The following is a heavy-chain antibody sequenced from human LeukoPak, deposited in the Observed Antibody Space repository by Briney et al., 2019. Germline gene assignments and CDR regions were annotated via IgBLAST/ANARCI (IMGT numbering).Heavy chain of an antibody. CDR1: GFTFSSYS. Sequence: GGSLRLSCAASGFTFSSYSMNWVGQAPGKGLEWVSSISSSSSYIYYAESVKGRFTISRDNSKNTLYLQMNSLRAEDTAVYYCALTAYGSGNYYMDVWGKGTTVTISS. J-gene: IGHJ6*03. D-gene: IGHD3-10*01. CDR2: ISSSSSYI. V-gene: IGHV3-21*06. CDR3: ALTAYGSGNYYMDV.